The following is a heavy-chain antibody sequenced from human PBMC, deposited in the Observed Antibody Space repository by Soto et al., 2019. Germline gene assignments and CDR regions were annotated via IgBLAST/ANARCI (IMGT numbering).Heavy chain of an antibody. Sequence: QVQLVESGGGVVQPGRSLRLSCAASGFTFSNYGMHWVRQAPGKGLEWVAVISYHGSDKYYADSVKGRFTISRDNSKTTLYLQMDSLRAEDTAVYYSAKDHLTTTVTTVGYWGQGTLVTVSS. J-gene: IGHJ4*02. CDR1: GFTFSNYG. D-gene: IGHD4-17*01. V-gene: IGHV3-30*18. CDR3: AKDHLTTTVTTVGY. CDR2: ISYHGSDK.